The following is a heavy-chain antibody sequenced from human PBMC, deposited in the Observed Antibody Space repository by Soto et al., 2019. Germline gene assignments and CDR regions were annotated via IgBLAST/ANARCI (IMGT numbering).Heavy chain of an antibody. D-gene: IGHD3-9*01. Sequence: QVQLQQWGAGPLRPLETLSLTCGVSGGSFSGYYWAWIRQSPGKGLEWIGEINDRGSINYNPSLKSRVSISVDTSENHYSLNLRSVTAADTAVYYCARESHDILTGPTWVWYFELWCSGTLVTVSS. CDR2: INDRGSI. V-gene: IGHV4-34*01. CDR1: GGSFSGYY. J-gene: IGHJ2*01. CDR3: ARESHDILTGPTWVWYFEL.